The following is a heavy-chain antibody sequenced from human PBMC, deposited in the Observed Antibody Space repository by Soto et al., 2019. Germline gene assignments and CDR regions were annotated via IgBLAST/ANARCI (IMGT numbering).Heavy chain of an antibody. V-gene: IGHV3-23*01. CDR3: VTHSWNY. D-gene: IGHD1-1*01. CDR2: SNSDFST. CDR1: GLTFSRVD. J-gene: IGHJ4*02. Sequence: EVQLLESGGGLVQPGGSLRLSCVVSGLTFSRVDLSWVRQPPGKGLEWVSASNSDFSTHYVDSVKGRFTMSRDYSKNTLYLQMNSLSAEDTAFYYCVTHSWNYWGPGTLVTVSS.